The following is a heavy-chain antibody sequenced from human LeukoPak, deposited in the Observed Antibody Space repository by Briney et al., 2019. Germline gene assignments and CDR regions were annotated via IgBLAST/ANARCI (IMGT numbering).Heavy chain of an antibody. Sequence: SVKVSCKASGGTFSSYAISWVRQAPGQGLEWMGGIIPIFGTANYAQKFQGRVTITADESTSTAYMELSSLRSEDTAVYYCASLGTSRYYYFDYWGQGTLSPSPQ. J-gene: IGHJ4*02. CDR1: GGTFSSYA. D-gene: IGHD3-10*01. V-gene: IGHV1-69*13. CDR2: IIPIFGTA. CDR3: ASLGTSRYYYFDY.